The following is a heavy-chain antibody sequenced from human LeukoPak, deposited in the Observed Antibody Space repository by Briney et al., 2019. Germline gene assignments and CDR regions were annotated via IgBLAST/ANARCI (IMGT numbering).Heavy chain of an antibody. CDR1: GFTFSDYY. CDR2: ISSSGSTI. D-gene: IGHD5-18*01. J-gene: IGHJ4*02. Sequence: SGGSLRLSCAASGFTFSDYYMSWIRQAPGKGLEWVSYISSSGSTIYYADSVKGRFTISRDNAKNSLYLQMNSLRAEDTAVYYCARDKGRGYSYGYKRYFDYWGQGTLVTVSS. V-gene: IGHV3-11*01. CDR3: ARDKGRGYSYGYKRYFDY.